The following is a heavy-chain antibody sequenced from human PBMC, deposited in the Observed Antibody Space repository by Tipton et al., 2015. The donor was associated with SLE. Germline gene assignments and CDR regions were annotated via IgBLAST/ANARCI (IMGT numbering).Heavy chain of an antibody. CDR3: ARWGAQLGTDNWFDP. V-gene: IGHV4-61*01. Sequence: TLSLTCAVSGYSISSSYYWSWIRQPPGKGLEWIGYIYYSGSTNYNPSLKSRVTISVDTSKNQFSLKLSSVTAADTAVYYCARWGAQLGTDNWFDPWGQGTLVTVSS. CDR2: IYYSGST. CDR1: GYSISSSYY. D-gene: IGHD1-14*01. J-gene: IGHJ5*02.